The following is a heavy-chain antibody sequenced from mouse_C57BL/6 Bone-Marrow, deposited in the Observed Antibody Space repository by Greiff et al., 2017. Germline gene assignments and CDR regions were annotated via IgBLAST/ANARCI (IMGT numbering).Heavy chain of an antibody. J-gene: IGHJ3*01. CDR1: GYTFTDYY. Sequence: VQLQQSGPVLVKPGASVKMSCKASGYTFTDYYMNWVKQSHGKSLEWIGVINPYNGGTSYNQKFKGKATLTVDKSSSTAYMELNSLTSEDSAVYYCARDGAWFAYWGQGTLVTVSA. V-gene: IGHV1-19*01. CDR3: ARDGAWFAY. D-gene: IGHD2-3*01. CDR2: INPYNGGT.